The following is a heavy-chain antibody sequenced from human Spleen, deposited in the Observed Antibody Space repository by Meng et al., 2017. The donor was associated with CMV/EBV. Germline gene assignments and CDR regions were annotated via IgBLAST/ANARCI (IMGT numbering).Heavy chain of an antibody. V-gene: IGHV1-46*01. D-gene: IGHD1-26*01. CDR1: GFTFTSYY. J-gene: IGHJ4*02. Sequence: SCKASGFTFTSYYMHWARQAPGQGLEWMGIINPSGGDTSYAQKFQGRVTMTSDTSTSTVYMELSNLRSEDTAVYYCARDGAVGAFDYWGQGTLVTVSS. CDR3: ARDGAVGAFDY. CDR2: INPSGGDT.